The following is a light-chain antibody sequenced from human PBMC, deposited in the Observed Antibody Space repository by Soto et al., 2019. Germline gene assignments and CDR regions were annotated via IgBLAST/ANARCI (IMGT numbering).Light chain of an antibody. Sequence: EIVMTQSPATLSVSPGERATLSCRASQSVSSNLAWYQQKPGQAPRLLIYAASTRATGIPARFSGSGSGTEFTLTISSLQSEDFAVYYCQQDNNWPTLTFGGGTKVEIK. CDR1: QSVSSN. J-gene: IGKJ4*01. CDR3: QQDNNWPTLT. V-gene: IGKV3-15*01. CDR2: AAS.